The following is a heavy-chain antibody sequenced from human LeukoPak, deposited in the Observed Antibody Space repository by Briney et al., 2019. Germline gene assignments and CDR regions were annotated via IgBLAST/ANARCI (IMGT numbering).Heavy chain of an antibody. CDR1: GGSISGSSYY. CDR2: GFYSGSA. Sequence: SETLSLTCTVSGGSISGSSYYWAWTRQPPGKGLEWIGSGFYSGSAYYNPSLKSRLTISVDTSKNQFSLDLSSVTAADTAVYYCARLRGAMTPVTSDFDYWGQGTLVTVSS. J-gene: IGHJ4*02. V-gene: IGHV4-39*01. D-gene: IGHD4-17*01. CDR3: ARLRGAMTPVTSDFDY.